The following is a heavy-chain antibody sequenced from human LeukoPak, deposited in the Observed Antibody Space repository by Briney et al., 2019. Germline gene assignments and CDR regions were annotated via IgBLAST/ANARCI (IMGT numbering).Heavy chain of an antibody. CDR3: AKGPLGDVDY. CDR2: ISDSGGST. D-gene: IGHD4-17*01. CDR1: GFTFTNYV. Sequence: GGSLRLCCAASGFTFTNYVMSWVRKAPGKGLEWVSGISDSGGSTYYADSVKGRFTISRDNSKNTLYLQMNSLRAEDTAVYYCAKGPLGDVDYWGQGTLVTVSS. V-gene: IGHV3-23*01. J-gene: IGHJ4*02.